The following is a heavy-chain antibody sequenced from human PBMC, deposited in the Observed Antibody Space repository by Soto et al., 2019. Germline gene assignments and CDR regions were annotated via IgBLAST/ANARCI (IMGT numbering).Heavy chain of an antibody. V-gene: IGHV3-23*01. J-gene: IGHJ4*02. Sequence: EVQLLESGGGLVQPGGSLRLSCAASGFTFSSYAMSWVRQAPGKGLEWVSAISGSGGSTYYTDSVKGRFTISRDNSKNTLYLQMNSLRAEDTAVYYCAKDRGSGSYWDYWGQGTLVTVSS. CDR2: ISGSGGST. CDR3: AKDRGSGSYWDY. CDR1: GFTFSSYA. D-gene: IGHD3-10*01.